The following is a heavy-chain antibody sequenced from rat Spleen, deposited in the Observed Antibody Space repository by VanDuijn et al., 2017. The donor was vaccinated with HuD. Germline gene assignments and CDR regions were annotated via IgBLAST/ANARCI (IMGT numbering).Heavy chain of an antibody. J-gene: IGHJ2*01. CDR2: ISASGGST. Sequence: EVQLVESGGGLVQPGGSLQVSCAASGFTFSNYDMAWVRQAPTKGLEWVASISASGGSTYYRDSVKGRFTVSRDNAKSTLYLQMDSLRSEDTATYYCARHSDDGSYYYPYFDYWGQGVMVTVSS. CDR1: GFTFSNYD. D-gene: IGHD1-12*02. CDR3: ARHSDDGSYYYPYFDY. V-gene: IGHV5-25*01.